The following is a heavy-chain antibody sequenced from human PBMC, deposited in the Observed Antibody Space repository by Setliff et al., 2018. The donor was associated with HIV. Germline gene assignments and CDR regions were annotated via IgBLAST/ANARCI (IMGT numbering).Heavy chain of an antibody. CDR1: GYTFTTYG. V-gene: IGHV1-18*01. CDR3: ARGGYYSGSGMNYHYYGLDV. Sequence: ASVKVSCKASGYTFTTYGISWVRQAPGQGLEWMGWISTYNGDTNYVQKLQGRVTMTTDTSTSTAYMELRSLRSDDTAVYYCARGGYYSGSGMNYHYYGLDVWGQGTTVTVSS. J-gene: IGHJ6*02. CDR2: ISTYNGDT. D-gene: IGHD3-10*01.